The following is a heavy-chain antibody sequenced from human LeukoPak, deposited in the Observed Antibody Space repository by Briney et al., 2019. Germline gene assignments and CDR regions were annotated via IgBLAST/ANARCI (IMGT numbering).Heavy chain of an antibody. CDR1: GSTFSNYA. V-gene: IGHV3-23*01. J-gene: IGHJ4*02. D-gene: IGHD3-22*01. Sequence: PGGSLRLSCAASGSTFSNYAMTWVRQAPGKGLEWVSGIRGSGSTTYHADSVKGRFTISRDNSKNTLYLQMNSLRAEDTAVYYCAKDLGDSSPLGTDYWGQGTLVTVSS. CDR2: IRGSGSTT. CDR3: AKDLGDSSPLGTDY.